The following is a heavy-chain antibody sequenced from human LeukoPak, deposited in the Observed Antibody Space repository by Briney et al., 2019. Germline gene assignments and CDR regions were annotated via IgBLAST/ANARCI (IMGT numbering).Heavy chain of an antibody. J-gene: IGHJ4*02. D-gene: IGHD5-24*01. Sequence: SETLSLTCTVSGGSISSYYWSWIRQPPGKGLEWIGYIYYSGSTNYNPSLKSRVTISVDTSKNRFSLKLTSVTAADTAVYYCARVRRDGYPFDYWGQGTLVTVSS. CDR1: GGSISSYY. V-gene: IGHV4-59*01. CDR3: ARVRRDGYPFDY. CDR2: IYYSGST.